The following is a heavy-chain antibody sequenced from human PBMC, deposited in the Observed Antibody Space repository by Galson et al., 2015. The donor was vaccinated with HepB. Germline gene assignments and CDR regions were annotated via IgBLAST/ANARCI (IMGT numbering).Heavy chain of an antibody. V-gene: IGHV3-74*01. CDR1: GITFSSYW. D-gene: IGHD2-21*02. Sequence: SLRLSCAASGITFSSYWMHWVRQAPGKGLVWVPRINSDGSSTNYADSVKGRFTISRDNAKNTLYLQMNSLRVEDTAVYYCARVRGGWGDPFDYWGQGALVTVSS. CDR3: ARVRGGWGDPFDY. CDR2: INSDGSST. J-gene: IGHJ4*02.